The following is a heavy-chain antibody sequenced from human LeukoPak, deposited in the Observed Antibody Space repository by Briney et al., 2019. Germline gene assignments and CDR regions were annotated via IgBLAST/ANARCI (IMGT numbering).Heavy chain of an antibody. CDR1: GGSISSYY. CDR3: ARGGYSGYDRSYNWFDP. D-gene: IGHD5-12*01. CDR2: IYTSGST. Sequence: SETLSLTCTVSGGSISSYYWSWIRQPAGKGLEGIGRIYTSGSTNYNPSLKSRVTMSVDTSKNQFSLKLSSVTAADTAVYYCARGGYSGYDRSYNWFDPWGQGTLVTVSS. J-gene: IGHJ5*02. V-gene: IGHV4-4*07.